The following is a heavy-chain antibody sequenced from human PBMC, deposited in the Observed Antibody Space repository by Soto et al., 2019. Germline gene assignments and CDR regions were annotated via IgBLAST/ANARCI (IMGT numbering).Heavy chain of an antibody. J-gene: IGHJ4*02. Sequence: PGRSLRLSCVAAVFTYSTYTMHWVRQPPDKSLAWVSVISYDGNNKFYADSVKGRFNISRDSTKQTLYLQMNSLRPDDTAMYYCARDGVPSTEGTWNSGTYFDDGGQGAVVTVSS. V-gene: IGHV3-30-3*01. CDR1: VFTYSTYT. CDR2: ISYDGNNK. D-gene: IGHD1-1*01. CDR3: ARDGVPSTEGTWNSGTYFDD.